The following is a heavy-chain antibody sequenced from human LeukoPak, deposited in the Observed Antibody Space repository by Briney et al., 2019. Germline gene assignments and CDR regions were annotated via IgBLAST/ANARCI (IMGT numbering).Heavy chain of an antibody. CDR3: ARETTVTTGAFDI. CDR2: INHSGST. V-gene: IGHV4-34*01. CDR1: GGSFSGYY. J-gene: IGHJ3*02. Sequence: SETLSLTCAVYGGSFSGYYWSWIRQPPGKGLEWIGEINHSGSTNYNPSLKSRVTISVDTSKNQFSLKLSSVTAADTAVYYCARETTVTTGAFDIWGQGTMVTVSS. D-gene: IGHD4-17*01.